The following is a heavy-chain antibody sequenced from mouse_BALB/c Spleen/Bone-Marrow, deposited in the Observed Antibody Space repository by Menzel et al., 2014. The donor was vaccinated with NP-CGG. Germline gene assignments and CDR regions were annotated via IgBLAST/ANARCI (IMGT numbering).Heavy chain of an antibody. CDR1: GFTFSNYG. CDR3: VRGNYGNYVDYFDF. Sequence: EVQVVESGGGLVQPGESLKLSCAASGFTFSNYGMSWVRQTPDKRLELVATINSNGGSTYYPDSVKGRFTISRDTAKNTLYLQMSSLKSEETAMYYCVRGNYGNYVDYFDFWGQGTTLTVSS. D-gene: IGHD2-1*01. V-gene: IGHV5-6-3*01. CDR2: INSNGGST. J-gene: IGHJ2*01.